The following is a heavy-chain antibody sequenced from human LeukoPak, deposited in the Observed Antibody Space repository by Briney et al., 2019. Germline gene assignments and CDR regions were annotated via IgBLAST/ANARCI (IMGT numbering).Heavy chain of an antibody. V-gene: IGHV3-21*04. CDR3: AKAFIVGATTQGLDY. D-gene: IGHD1-26*01. J-gene: IGHJ4*02. Sequence: GGSLRLSCAASGFTFSSYSMNWVRQAPGKGLEWVSSISSSSSYIYYADSVKGRFTISRDNSKNTLYLQMNSLRAEDTAVYYCAKAFIVGATTQGLDYWGQGTLVTVSS. CDR1: GFTFSSYS. CDR2: ISSSSSYI.